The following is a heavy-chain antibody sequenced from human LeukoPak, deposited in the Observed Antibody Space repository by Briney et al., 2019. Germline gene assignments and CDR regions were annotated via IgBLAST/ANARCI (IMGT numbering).Heavy chain of an antibody. V-gene: IGHV4-34*01. Sequence: PSETPSLTPAVYRGSFSGHYWTSIRQPPRKRLEWIGESTQRGSTNYNPSLKSRLSISVDTSKSQFSLKLTSVTAADTAVYHCARGQTGAAALDFWGPGTLVTVSS. D-gene: IGHD2-2*01. CDR3: ARGQTGAAALDF. CDR1: RGSFSGHY. J-gene: IGHJ4*02. CDR2: STQRGST.